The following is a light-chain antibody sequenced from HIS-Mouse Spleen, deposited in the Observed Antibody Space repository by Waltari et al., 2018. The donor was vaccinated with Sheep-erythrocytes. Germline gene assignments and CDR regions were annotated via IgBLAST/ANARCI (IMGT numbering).Light chain of an antibody. CDR3: QQLNSYPHT. CDR1: QSISSY. V-gene: IGKV1-9*01. J-gene: IGKJ2*01. CDR2: AAS. Sequence: DIQMTQSPSPLSASVGDRVTLTCRASQSISSYLNWYQQKPGKAPKLLIYAASSLQSGVPSRFSGSGSGTEFTLTISSLQPEDFATYYCQQLNSYPHTFGQGTKLEIK.